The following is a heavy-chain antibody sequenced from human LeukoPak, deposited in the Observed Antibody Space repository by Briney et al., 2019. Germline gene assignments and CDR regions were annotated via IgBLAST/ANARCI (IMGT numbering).Heavy chain of an antibody. CDR3: ARVDSVQLWAYFDY. D-gene: IGHD5/OR15-5a*01. Sequence: ASETLSLTCTVSGGSVSSGSYYWSWIRQPPGKGLEWIGYIYYSGSTNYNPSLKSRVTISVDTSKNQFSLKLSSVPAADTAVYYCARVDSVQLWAYFDYWGQGTLVTVSS. CDR2: IYYSGST. V-gene: IGHV4-61*01. J-gene: IGHJ4*02. CDR1: GGSVSSGSYY.